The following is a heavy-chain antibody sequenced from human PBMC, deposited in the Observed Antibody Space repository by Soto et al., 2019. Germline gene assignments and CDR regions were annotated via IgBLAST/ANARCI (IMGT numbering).Heavy chain of an antibody. Sequence: QVQLMQSGAEVRKPGSSVTVSCKASGGTFSSNPISWVRQDPGQGLEWMGGIIPIFATPHYARRFLDRVTLTADRSTNTAYMELTGLTSEDTAIYYCARDLSAVKRFESFKYYRMDVWGQGTTVTVS. CDR3: ARDLSAVKRFESFKYYRMDV. J-gene: IGHJ6*02. D-gene: IGHD3-3*01. CDR1: GGTFSSNP. CDR2: IIPIFATP. V-gene: IGHV1-69*06.